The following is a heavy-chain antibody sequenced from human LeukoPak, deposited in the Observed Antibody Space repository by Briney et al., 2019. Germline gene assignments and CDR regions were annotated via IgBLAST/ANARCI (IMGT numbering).Heavy chain of an antibody. J-gene: IGHJ4*02. CDR1: GYTFTGYL. V-gene: IGHV1-2*02. Sequence: GASVKVSCKASGYTFTGYLIHWVRQAPGQGLEYMGWINPNTGATEYALKFRGRVTMTRGTSTSTASMELSRLRSDDTAVYFCGRDLSTSATWELDHWGQGTLVTVSS. CDR2: INPNTGAT. CDR3: GRDLSTSATWELDH. D-gene: IGHD6-25*01.